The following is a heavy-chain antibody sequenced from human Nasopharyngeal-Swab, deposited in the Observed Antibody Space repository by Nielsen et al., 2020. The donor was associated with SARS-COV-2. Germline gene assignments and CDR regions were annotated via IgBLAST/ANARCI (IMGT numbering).Heavy chain of an antibody. CDR3: ARDHDYGDYYFDY. J-gene: IGHJ4*02. V-gene: IGHV3-23*01. Sequence: WIRQPPGKGLEWVSAISGSGGSTYYADSVKGRFTISGDNAKNSLYLQMNSLRAEDTAVYYCARDHDYGDYYFDYWGQGTLVTVSS. D-gene: IGHD4-17*01. CDR2: ISGSGGST.